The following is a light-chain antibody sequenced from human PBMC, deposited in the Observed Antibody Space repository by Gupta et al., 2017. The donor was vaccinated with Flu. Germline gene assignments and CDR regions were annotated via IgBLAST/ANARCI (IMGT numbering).Light chain of an antibody. Sequence: QSALTQPASVSGSPGQSITISCTGTSSDVGGYNYVSWYQQHPGKAPKLMIYEVSNRPSGGANRFSGSKSGNTASLTISGLQAEEEADYYCSSYTSSSTIFYVFGTGTKVTVL. CDR2: EVS. CDR3: SSYTSSSTIFYV. CDR1: SSDVGGYNY. V-gene: IGLV2-14*01. J-gene: IGLJ1*01.